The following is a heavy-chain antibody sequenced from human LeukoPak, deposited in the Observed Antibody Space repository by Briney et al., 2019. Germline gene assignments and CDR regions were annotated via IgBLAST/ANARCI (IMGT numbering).Heavy chain of an antibody. J-gene: IGHJ6*02. CDR1: GFTFSGSA. V-gene: IGHV3-73*01. CDR2: IRSTTDT. CDR3: TRLRHSNTDYYYCYGMDV. Sequence: GGSLRLSCEASGFTFSGSAMHWVRQASGKGLEWVGRIRSTTDTAYAASVKGRFTISRDDSKNTAYLQMNSLKTEDTAVYYCTRLRHSNTDYYYCYGMDVWGQGTTVTVSS. D-gene: IGHD2/OR15-2a*01.